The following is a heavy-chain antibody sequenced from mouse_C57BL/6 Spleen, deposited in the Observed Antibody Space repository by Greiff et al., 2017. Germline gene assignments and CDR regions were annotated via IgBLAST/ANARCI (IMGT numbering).Heavy chain of an antibody. CDR1: GYTFTSYW. D-gene: IGHD1-1*01. V-gene: IGHV1-61*01. CDR3: ARGIYYGSSYDFDY. J-gene: IGHJ2*01. CDR2: IYPSDSET. Sequence: VQLQQPGAELVRPGSSVKLSCKASGYTFTSYWMDWVKQRPGQGLEWIGNIYPSDSETHYNQKFKDKATLTVDKSSSTAYMQLSSLTSEDSAVYYCARGIYYGSSYDFDYWGQGTTLTVSS.